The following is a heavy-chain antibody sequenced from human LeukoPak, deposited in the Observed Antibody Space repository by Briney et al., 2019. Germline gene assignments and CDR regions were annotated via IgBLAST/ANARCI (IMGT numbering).Heavy chain of an antibody. CDR3: AKLGGDSNAFDI. CDR1: GFTFSSYG. Sequence: GGSLRLSCAASGFTFSSYGMHWVRQAPGKGLEWVAFIRYDGSNKYYADSVKGRFTISRDNSKYTLYLQMNSLRAEDTAVYYCAKLGGDSNAFDIWGQGTMVTVSS. D-gene: IGHD2-21*02. CDR2: IRYDGSNK. V-gene: IGHV3-30*02. J-gene: IGHJ3*02.